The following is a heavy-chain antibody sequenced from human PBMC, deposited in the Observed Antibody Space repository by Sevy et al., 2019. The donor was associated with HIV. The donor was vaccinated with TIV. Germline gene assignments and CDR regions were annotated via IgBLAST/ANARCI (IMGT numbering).Heavy chain of an antibody. CDR3: ARHSGTSTAGPNAFVI. V-gene: IGHV5-51*01. D-gene: IGHD1-1*01. CDR2: VYPGDSDT. CDR1: GYNFGNHW. J-gene: IGHJ3*02. Sequence: GESLKISCKDSGYNFGNHWIGWVRQMPGKGLEWMGIVYPGDSDTRYSPSFQGQVTISVDKSTTTAYLQWNSLKASDTAMYYWARHSGTSTAGPNAFVIWGQGTMVTVSS.